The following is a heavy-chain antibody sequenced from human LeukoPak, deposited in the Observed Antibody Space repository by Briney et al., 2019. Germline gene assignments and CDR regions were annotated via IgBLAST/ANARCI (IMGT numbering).Heavy chain of an antibody. V-gene: IGHV3-48*04. Sequence: PGGSLRLSCAVSGFTFSSYSMNWVRQAPGKGLEWVSYISSSSSTIYYADSVKGRFTISRGNAKNSLYLQMNSLRAEDTAVYYCARDLPKSNAFDIWGQGTMVTVSS. CDR3: ARDLPKSNAFDI. J-gene: IGHJ3*02. CDR2: ISSSSSTI. CDR1: GFTFSSYS.